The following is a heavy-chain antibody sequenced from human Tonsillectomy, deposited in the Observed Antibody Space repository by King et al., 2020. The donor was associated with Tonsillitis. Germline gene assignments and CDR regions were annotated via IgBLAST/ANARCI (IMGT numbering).Heavy chain of an antibody. V-gene: IGHV3-15*04. J-gene: IGHJ4*02. CDR1: GFTFSNAW. Sequence: VQLVESGGGLVKPGGSLRLSCAASGFTFSNAWMSWVRQAPGKGLEWVGRIESKTDGGPTEDATSVKGRFTISRDDSKKTLYLQMKSLKMEDTAVYYWASAGWRLSTLFRGVVIRYYFANWGQGTLVTVSS. CDR3: ASAGWRLSTLFRGVVIRYYFAN. D-gene: IGHD3-10*01. CDR2: IESKTDGGPT.